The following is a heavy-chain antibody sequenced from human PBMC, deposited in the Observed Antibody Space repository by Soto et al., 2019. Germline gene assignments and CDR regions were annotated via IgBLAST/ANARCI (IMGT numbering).Heavy chain of an antibody. CDR3: LRSGLEGGH. CDR2: VSNDGRTT. V-gene: IGHV3-74*01. J-gene: IGHJ4*02. Sequence: EVQLLESGGGLVQPGGSLRLSCATSGFSLRNSWMHWVRQAPGKGLLWVARVSNDGRTTWYADSVKGRFTISKDNDRNTLNLQMNSLRAEDTAVYYCLRSGLEGGHWCQGTLVTVSS. CDR1: GFSLRNSW. D-gene: IGHD3-16*01.